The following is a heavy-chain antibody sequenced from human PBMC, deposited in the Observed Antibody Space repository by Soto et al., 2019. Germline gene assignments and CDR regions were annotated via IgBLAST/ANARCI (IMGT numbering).Heavy chain of an antibody. CDR3: ARVPFCDRSGGSCYPNY. J-gene: IGHJ4*02. D-gene: IGHD2-15*01. V-gene: IGHV3-11*06. CDR1: GFTFSDYY. Sequence: QVQLVESGGGLVKPGGSLRLSCAASGFTFSDYYMSWIRQAPGKGLEWVSYISSSSSYTNYADSVKGRFTISRDNAKNSLYLQMNSLRAEDTAVYYCARVPFCDRSGGSCYPNYWGQGTLVTVSS. CDR2: ISSSSSYT.